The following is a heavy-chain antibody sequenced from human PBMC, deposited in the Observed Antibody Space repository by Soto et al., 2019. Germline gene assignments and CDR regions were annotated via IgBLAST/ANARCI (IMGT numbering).Heavy chain of an antibody. CDR3: ARESVRQQLAYYFDY. D-gene: IGHD6-13*01. CDR1: GFTLSSFF. CDR2: INNDGSST. Sequence: GGSLRLSCAASGFTLSSFFMHWVRQGPGKGLVWVSRINNDGSSTTYADSVKSRITIDPDTSKNQFSLQLNSVTPEDTAVYYCARESVRQQLAYYFDYWGQGTLVTVSS. J-gene: IGHJ4*02. V-gene: IGHV3-74*03.